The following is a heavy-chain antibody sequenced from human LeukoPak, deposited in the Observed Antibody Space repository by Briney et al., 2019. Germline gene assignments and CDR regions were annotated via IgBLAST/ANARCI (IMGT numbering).Heavy chain of an antibody. V-gene: IGHV4-4*02. Sequence: SSETLSLTCAVSGGSISSSNWWSWVRQPPGKGLEWIGEISHSGSTNYNPSLKSRVTISVDKSKNQLSLKLSSVTAADTAVYYCARDWRLPSVRSSWPHFDYWGQGTLVTVSS. CDR2: ISHSGST. CDR1: GGSISSSNW. J-gene: IGHJ4*02. CDR3: ARDWRLPSVRSSWPHFDY. D-gene: IGHD6-13*01.